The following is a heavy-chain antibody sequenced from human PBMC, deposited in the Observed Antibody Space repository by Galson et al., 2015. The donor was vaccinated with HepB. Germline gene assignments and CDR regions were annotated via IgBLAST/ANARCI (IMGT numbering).Heavy chain of an antibody. V-gene: IGHV4-38-2*02. Sequence: SETLSLTCTVSGYSSSSGYYWGWIRQPPGKGLEWIGSIYHSGSTYYNPSLKSRVTISVDTSKNQFSLKLSSVTAADTAVYYCARVDYGSGIGARWGQGTLVTVSS. CDR3: ARVDYGSGIGAR. D-gene: IGHD3-10*01. CDR1: GYSSSSGYY. J-gene: IGHJ4*02. CDR2: IYHSGST.